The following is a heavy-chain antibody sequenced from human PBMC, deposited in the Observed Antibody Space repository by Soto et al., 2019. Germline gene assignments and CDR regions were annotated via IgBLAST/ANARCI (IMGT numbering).Heavy chain of an antibody. J-gene: IGHJ4*02. CDR1: GGSFSGFY. CDR2: INHSGST. V-gene: IGHV4-34*01. Sequence: PSETLSLTYAFYGGSFSGFYWSWIRQPPGKGLEWIGEINHSGSTNYNPSLKSRVTISVDTSKNQFSLKLSSVTAADTAVYYCASGVPAARNFDYWGQG. CDR3: ASGVPAARNFDY. D-gene: IGHD2-2*01.